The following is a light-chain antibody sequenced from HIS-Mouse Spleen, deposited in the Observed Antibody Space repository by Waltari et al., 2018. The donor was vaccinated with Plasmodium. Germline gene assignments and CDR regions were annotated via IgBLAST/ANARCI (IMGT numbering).Light chain of an antibody. V-gene: IGLV2-8*01. CDR2: QVS. CDR1: TRAAGGYNY. Sequence: QSALTQPPSPSGPPGQSVTISSPGPTRAAGGYNYTSWYPQHPGKAPKLMIYQVSKRPSGVPDRFSGSNSGNTATLTISRVEAGDEADYYCQVWDSSSDHPVFGGGTKLTVL. J-gene: IGLJ2*01. CDR3: QVWDSSSDHPV.